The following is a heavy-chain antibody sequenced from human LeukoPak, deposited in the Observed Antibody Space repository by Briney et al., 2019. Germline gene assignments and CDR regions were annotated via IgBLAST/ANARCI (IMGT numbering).Heavy chain of an antibody. CDR1: EFTFNSYS. V-gene: IGHV3-21*01. CDR2: ISSTSSYI. J-gene: IGHJ6*03. CDR3: ARSRKGYQLLSTNRDYYYMDV. Sequence: GGSLRLSCAASEFTFNSYSMNWVRRAPGKGPEWVSSISSTSSYIYYAGSVKGRFTISRDNAKNSLYLQMNGLRAEDTAVYYCARSRKGYQLLSTNRDYYYMDVWGKGTTVTVSS. D-gene: IGHD2-2*01.